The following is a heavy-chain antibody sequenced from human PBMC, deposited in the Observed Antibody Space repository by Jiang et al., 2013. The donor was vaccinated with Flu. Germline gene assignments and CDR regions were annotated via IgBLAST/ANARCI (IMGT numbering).Heavy chain of an antibody. Sequence: QGLEWMGWMNPNSGNTGYAQKFQGRVTMTRNTSISTAYMELSSLRSEDTAVYYCARSWQQLNWFDPWGQGTLVTVSS. V-gene: IGHV1-8*01. CDR2: MNPNSGNT. D-gene: IGHD6-13*01. J-gene: IGHJ5*02. CDR3: ARSWQQLNWFDP.